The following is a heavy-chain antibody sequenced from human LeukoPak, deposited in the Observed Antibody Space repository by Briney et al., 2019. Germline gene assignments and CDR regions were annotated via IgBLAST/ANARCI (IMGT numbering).Heavy chain of an antibody. CDR1: GFTFSSYG. CDR2: IWYDGSNK. Sequence: GESLRLSCAASGFTFSSYGMHWVRQAPGKGLEWVAVIWYDGSNKYYADSVKGRFTISRDNSKNTLYLQMNSLRAEDAAVYYCAKDPRGSYSRDYYYYMDVWGKGTTVTVSS. J-gene: IGHJ6*03. V-gene: IGHV3-33*06. D-gene: IGHD1-26*01. CDR3: AKDPRGSYSRDYYYYMDV.